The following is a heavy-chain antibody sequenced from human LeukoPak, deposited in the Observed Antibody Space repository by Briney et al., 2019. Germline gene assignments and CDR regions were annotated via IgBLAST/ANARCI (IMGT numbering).Heavy chain of an antibody. CDR2: IYYSGST. CDR3: ASVSIAVAGTRDY. V-gene: IGHV4-31*03. J-gene: IGHJ4*02. Sequence: SETLSLTCTVSGGSLSSGGSYWSWIRQHPGKGLEWIGYIYYSGSTYYNPSLKSRVTISVDTSKNQFSLKLSSVTAADTAVYYCASVSIAVAGTRDYWGQGTLVTVSS. D-gene: IGHD6-19*01. CDR1: GGSLSSGGSY.